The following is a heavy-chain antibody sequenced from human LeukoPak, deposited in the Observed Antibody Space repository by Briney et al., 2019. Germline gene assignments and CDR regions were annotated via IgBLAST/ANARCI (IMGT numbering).Heavy chain of an antibody. CDR1: GFSLSTSGVG. CDR2: IYWDDDK. V-gene: IGHV2-5*02. D-gene: IGHD3-3*01. CDR3: AHRLLSSFSRAYYDFWSGPDRAPAFDI. Sequence: ESGPALVKPTQTLTLTCTFSGFSLSTSGVGVGWIRQPPGKALEWLALIYWDDDKRYSPSLKSRLTITKDTSKNQVVLTMTNMDPVDTATYYCAHRLLSSFSRAYYDFWSGPDRAPAFDIWGQGTMVTVSS. J-gene: IGHJ3*02.